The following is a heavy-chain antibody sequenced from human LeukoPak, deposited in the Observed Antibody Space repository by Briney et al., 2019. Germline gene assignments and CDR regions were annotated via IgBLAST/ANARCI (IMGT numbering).Heavy chain of an antibody. CDR2: IHYSGST. V-gene: IGHV4-59*01. CDR3: ASTGILTGYEEYYFDY. J-gene: IGHJ4*02. D-gene: IGHD3-9*01. Sequence: SETLSLTCTVSGGSISSYYWSWIQQPPGKRLEWIGYIHYSGSTNYSPSLKSRVTISVDTSKNQFSLKLSSVTAADTAVYYCASTGILTGYEEYYFDYWGQGTLVTVSS. CDR1: GGSISSYY.